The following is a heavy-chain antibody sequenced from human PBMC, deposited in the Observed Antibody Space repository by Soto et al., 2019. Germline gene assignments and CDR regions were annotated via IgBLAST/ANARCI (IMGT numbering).Heavy chain of an antibody. D-gene: IGHD3-22*01. V-gene: IGHV4-30-2*01. J-gene: IGHJ4*02. CDR3: ARGAVVNFDS. Sequence: QLQLQESGSGLVKPSQTLSLTCAVSGGSISSGGSSWTWIRQPPGKGLEWIGYIYHSGSTYYNPSHKSRVTISVDRSKTQFSLKLTSVTAGDTAVYYCARGAVVNFDSWGQGTLVTVSS. CDR1: GGSISSGGSS. CDR2: IYHSGST.